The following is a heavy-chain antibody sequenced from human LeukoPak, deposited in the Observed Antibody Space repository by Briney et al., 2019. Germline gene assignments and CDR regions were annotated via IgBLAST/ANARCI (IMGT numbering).Heavy chain of an antibody. J-gene: IGHJ6*03. CDR3: ARDTRPDYGDYGGLYYYYYMDV. CDR1: GGSFSGYY. D-gene: IGHD4-17*01. V-gene: IGHV4-59*01. CDR2: IYYSGST. Sequence: PSETLSLTCAVYGGSFSGYYWSWIRQPPGKGLEWIGYIYYSGSTNYNPSPKSRVTISVDTSKNQFSLKLSSVTAADTAVYYCARDTRPDYGDYGGLYYYYYMDVWGKGTTVTVSS.